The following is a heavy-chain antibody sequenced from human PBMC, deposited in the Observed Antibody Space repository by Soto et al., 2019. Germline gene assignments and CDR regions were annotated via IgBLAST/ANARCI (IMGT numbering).Heavy chain of an antibody. J-gene: IGHJ5*02. D-gene: IGHD2-21*01. CDR1: GYSFTSYL. V-gene: IGHV5-51*01. CDR3: ARVNVIPNVWFDP. Sequence: PGVSKKNSYKCSGYSFTSYLCGWMRQMPGKGLEWMGIIYPGDSDTRYSPSFQGQVTISADKSISTAYLQWSSLEASDTAMYYCARVNVIPNVWFDPWGQGTLVNVSS. CDR2: IYPGDSDT.